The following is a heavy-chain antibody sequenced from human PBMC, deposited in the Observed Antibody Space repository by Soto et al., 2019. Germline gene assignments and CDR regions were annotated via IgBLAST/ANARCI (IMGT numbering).Heavy chain of an antibody. CDR2: MNPNSGNT. V-gene: IGHV1-8*01. CDR3: AREKSSWYDY. D-gene: IGHD6-13*01. Sequence: QVQLVQPGAKVKKPGASVKVSCKACGCTFTSYDINWVRQATGQGLEWMGWMNPNSGNTDYAQKFQGRVTMTRNTSISTAYMELSSLRSEDTAVYYCAREKSSWYDYWGQGTLVTVSS. J-gene: IGHJ4*02. CDR1: GCTFTSYD.